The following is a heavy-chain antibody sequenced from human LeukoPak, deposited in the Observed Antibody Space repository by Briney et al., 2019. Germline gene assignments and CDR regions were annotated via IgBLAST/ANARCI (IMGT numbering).Heavy chain of an antibody. CDR2: INTDGRTT. V-gene: IGHV3-74*01. J-gene: IGHJ4*02. Sequence: PGGSLRLSCAASGFTFTTFWMNWVRQAPGEGLVWVSLINTDGRTTTYADSVKGRFTISRDNAKNTLYLQMNSLRAEDTAVYYCARDLHGFPDWWGQGTLVTVSS. D-gene: IGHD2-2*03. CDR3: ARDLHGFPDW. CDR1: GFTFTTFW.